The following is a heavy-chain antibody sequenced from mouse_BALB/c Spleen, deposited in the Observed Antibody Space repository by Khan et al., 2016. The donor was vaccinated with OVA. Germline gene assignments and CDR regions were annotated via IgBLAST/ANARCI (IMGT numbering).Heavy chain of an antibody. J-gene: IGHJ3*01. D-gene: IGHD4-1*01. Sequence: EVELVESGGDLVKPGGSLKLSCAASGFTFSSYSMSWVRQTPDKRLEWVATISSDGDYTYFPDSVKGRFTISRDTAKNTLNLHMSSLKSEDTALYYCASHLTGSFAYWGQGTLVTVSA. V-gene: IGHV5-6*01. CDR3: ASHLTGSFAY. CDR1: GFTFSSYS. CDR2: ISSDGDYT.